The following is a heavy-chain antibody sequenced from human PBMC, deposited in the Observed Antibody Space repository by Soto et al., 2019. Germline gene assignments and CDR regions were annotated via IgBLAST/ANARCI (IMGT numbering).Heavy chain of an antibody. CDR2: ISGSGGST. J-gene: IGHJ4*02. D-gene: IGHD6-13*01. CDR1: VFTFSSYA. Sequence: GSLRLSCAASVFTFSSYAMCWVRQAPVKGLEWVSAISGSGGSTYYADSVNGRFTISRDNSKNTLYLQMNSLRAEDTAVYYCATDHTAAGFDYWGQGTLVTVSS. V-gene: IGHV3-23*01. CDR3: ATDHTAAGFDY.